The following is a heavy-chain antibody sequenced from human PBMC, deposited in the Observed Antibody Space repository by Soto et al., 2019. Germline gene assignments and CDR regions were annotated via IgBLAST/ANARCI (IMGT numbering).Heavy chain of an antibody. CDR2: IDTGSISK. V-gene: IGHV3-48*02. CDR3: TRDRLTGDFREAFDI. D-gene: IGHD7-27*01. Sequence: EAQLVESGGGLVQPGGSLRLSCAASGFTLSRYSMRWVRQAPGKGLEYVAYIDTGSISKYYADSVEGRFAISRDNAKNSLYLQLNSLRDDDTALYFCTRDRLTGDFREAFDIWGQGTLVTVSS. J-gene: IGHJ3*02. CDR1: GFTLSRYS.